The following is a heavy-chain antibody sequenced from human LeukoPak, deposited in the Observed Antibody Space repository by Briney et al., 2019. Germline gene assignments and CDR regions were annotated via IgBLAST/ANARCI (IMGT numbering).Heavy chain of an antibody. Sequence: ASVKVSCKASGGTFSSYAISWVRQAPGQGLEWMGGIIPIFGTANYAQKFQGRVTITADESTSTAYMELSSLRSEDTAVYYCARGSVDTAMVRYDYWGQGTLVTVSS. J-gene: IGHJ4*02. CDR3: ARGSVDTAMVRYDY. CDR2: IIPIFGTA. D-gene: IGHD5-18*01. V-gene: IGHV1-69*13. CDR1: GGTFSSYA.